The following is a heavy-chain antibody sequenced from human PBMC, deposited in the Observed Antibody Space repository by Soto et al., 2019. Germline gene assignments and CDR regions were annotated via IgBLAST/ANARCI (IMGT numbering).Heavy chain of an antibody. V-gene: IGHV4-59*01. CDR3: ARAFMGFDP. CDR2: IYYSGST. D-gene: IGHD3-3*02. CDR1: GGSISSYY. J-gene: IGHJ5*02. Sequence: SETLSLTCTVSGGSISSYYWSWIRQPPGKGLEWIGYIYYSGSTNYNPSLKSRVTISVDTSKNQFSLKLSSVTAADTAVYYCARAFMGFDPWGQGTLVTVSS.